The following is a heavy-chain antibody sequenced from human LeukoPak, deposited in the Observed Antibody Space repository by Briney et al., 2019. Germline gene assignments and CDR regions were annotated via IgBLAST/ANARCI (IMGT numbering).Heavy chain of an antibody. CDR1: GFTFSSYA. V-gene: IGHV3-23*01. CDR3: AKGNWNDVDYYYGMDV. CDR2: ISGSGGST. D-gene: IGHD1-1*01. Sequence: GGSLRLSCAASGFTFSSYAMSWVRQAPGKGLEWVSAISGSGGSTYYADSVKGRFTISRDNSENTLYLQMNSLRAEDTAVYYCAKGNWNDVDYYYGMDVWGQGTTVTVSS. J-gene: IGHJ6*02.